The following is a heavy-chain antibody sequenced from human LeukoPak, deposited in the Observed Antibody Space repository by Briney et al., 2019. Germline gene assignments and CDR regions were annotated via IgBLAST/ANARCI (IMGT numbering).Heavy chain of an antibody. D-gene: IGHD3-22*01. Sequence: ASVKVSCKASGGTFSSYAISWVRQAPGQGLEWMGRIIPILGIANYAQKFQGRVTITADKSTSTAYMGLSSLRSEDTAVYYCARSEGLDYYDSSGYLDYWGQGTLVTVSS. J-gene: IGHJ4*02. CDR2: IIPILGIA. CDR1: GGTFSSYA. V-gene: IGHV1-69*04. CDR3: ARSEGLDYYDSSGYLDY.